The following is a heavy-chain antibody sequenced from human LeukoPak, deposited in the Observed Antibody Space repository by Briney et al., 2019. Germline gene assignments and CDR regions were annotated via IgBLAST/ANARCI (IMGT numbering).Heavy chain of an antibody. CDR3: ARDLWGYRSSSYYFDY. J-gene: IGHJ4*02. CDR2: INHSGST. D-gene: IGHD6-6*01. V-gene: IGHV4-34*01. Sequence: PSETLSLTCAVYGGSFSGYYWSWIRQPPGKGLEWIGEINHSGSTNYNPSLKSRVNISVDTSKNQFSLRLNSVTAADTAVYYCARDLWGYRSSSYYFDYWGQGTLVTVSS. CDR1: GGSFSGYY.